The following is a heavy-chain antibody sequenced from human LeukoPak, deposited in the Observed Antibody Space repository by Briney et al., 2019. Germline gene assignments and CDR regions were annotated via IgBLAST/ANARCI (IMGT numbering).Heavy chain of an antibody. CDR1: GYTFTSYG. CDR2: ISAYNGNT. CDR3: ARDRLYDSSGGDAFDI. D-gene: IGHD3-22*01. J-gene: IGHJ3*02. Sequence: GASVKVSCKASGYTFTSYGISWVRQAPGQGLEWMGWISAYNGNTNYAQKLQGRVTMTTDTSTSTAYMELRSLRSDDTAVYYCARDRLYDSSGGDAFDIWGQGTMVTVSS. V-gene: IGHV1-18*01.